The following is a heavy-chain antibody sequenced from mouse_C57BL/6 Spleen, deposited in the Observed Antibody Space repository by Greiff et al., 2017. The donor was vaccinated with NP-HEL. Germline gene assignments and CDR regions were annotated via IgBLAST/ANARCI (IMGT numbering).Heavy chain of an antibody. J-gene: IGHJ4*01. CDR1: GYTFTDYE. CDR3: TREGGYDAMDY. CDR2: IDPETGGT. Sequence: VQLQQSGAELVRPGASVTLSCKASGYTFTDYEMHWVKQTPVHGLEWIGAIDPETGGTAYNQKFKGKAILTADKSSSTAYMELRSLTSEDSAVYYCTREGGYDAMDYWGQGTSVTVSS. V-gene: IGHV1-15*01.